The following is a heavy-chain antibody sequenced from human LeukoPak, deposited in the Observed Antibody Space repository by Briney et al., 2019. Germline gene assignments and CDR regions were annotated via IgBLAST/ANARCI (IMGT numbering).Heavy chain of an antibody. V-gene: IGHV4-30-2*01. CDR1: GGSISSGGYY. D-gene: IGHD3-10*01. CDR2: IYHSGST. CDR3: AREIRGVIMYYRYYFDY. J-gene: IGHJ4*02. Sequence: SQTLSLTCTVSGGSISSGGYYWSWIQQPPGKGLEWIGYIYHSGSTYYNPSLKSRVTISVDTSKNQFSLKLSSVTAADTAVYYCAREIRGVIMYYRYYFDYWGQGTLVTVSS.